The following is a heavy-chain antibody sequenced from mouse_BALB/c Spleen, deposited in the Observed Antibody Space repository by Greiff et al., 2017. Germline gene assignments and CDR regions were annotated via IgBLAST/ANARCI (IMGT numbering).Heavy chain of an antibody. Sequence: EVKLVESGGGLVQPGGSLKLSCAASGFTFSSYTMSWVRQTPEKRLEWVAYISNGGGSTYYPDTVKGRFTISRDNAKNTLYLQMSSLKSEDTAMYYCARLSPLSMDYWGQGTSVTVSS. V-gene: IGHV5-12-2*01. CDR2: ISNGGGST. J-gene: IGHJ4*01. CDR3: ARLSPLSMDY. CDR1: GFTFSSYT.